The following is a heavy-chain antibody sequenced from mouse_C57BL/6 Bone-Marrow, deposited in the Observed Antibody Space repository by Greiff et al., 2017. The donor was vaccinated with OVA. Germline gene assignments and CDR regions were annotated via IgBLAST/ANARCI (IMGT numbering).Heavy chain of an antibody. J-gene: IGHJ2*01. CDR1: GFTFSNYW. CDR2: IRLKSDNYAT. D-gene: IGHD1-1*02. V-gene: IGHV6-3*01. CDR3: TGRGGYYVDY. Sequence: EVKVEESGGGLVQPGGSMKLSCVASGFTFSNYWMNWVRQSPEKGLEWVAQIRLKSDNYATHYAESVKGRFTISRDDSKSSVYLQMNNLRAEDTGIYYCTGRGGYYVDYWGQGTTLTVSS.